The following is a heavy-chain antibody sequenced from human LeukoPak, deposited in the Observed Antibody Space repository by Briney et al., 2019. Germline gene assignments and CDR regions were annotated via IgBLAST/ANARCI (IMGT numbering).Heavy chain of an antibody. CDR2: ISSSGSTI. D-gene: IGHD4-11*01. CDR3: ARDARVTTGYYYYYMDV. CDR1: GFTFSSYE. Sequence: GGSLRLSCAASGFTFSSYEMNWVRQAPGKGLEWVSYISSSGSTIYYADSVKGRFTISRDNAKNSLYLQMNSLRAEDTAVYYCARDARVTTGYYYYYMDVWGKGTTVTVSS. V-gene: IGHV3-48*03. J-gene: IGHJ6*03.